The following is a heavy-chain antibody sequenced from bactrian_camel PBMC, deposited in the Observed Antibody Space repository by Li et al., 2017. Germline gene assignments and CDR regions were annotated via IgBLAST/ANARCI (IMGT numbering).Heavy chain of an antibody. Sequence: QVQLVESGGGPVQEGGTLTLSCEASGFTYENNCMGWFRQSPGKEREGVAVVWTGSRSNHYYADSVKGRFVISQDAASKTLILQMNNLAPEDTAMYFCAFDYPRDGASWKPTGTDSGYWGQGTQVTVS. CDR2: VWTGSRSNH. V-gene: IGHV3S1*01. J-gene: IGHJ6*01. CDR1: GFTYENNC. D-gene: IGHD2*01. CDR3: AFDYPRDGASWKPTGTDSGY.